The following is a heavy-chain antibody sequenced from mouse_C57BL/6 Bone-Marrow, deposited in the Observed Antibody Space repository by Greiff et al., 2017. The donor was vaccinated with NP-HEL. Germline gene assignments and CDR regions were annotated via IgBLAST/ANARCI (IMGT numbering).Heavy chain of an antibody. D-gene: IGHD1-1*01. J-gene: IGHJ3*01. CDR1: GYSFTGYF. V-gene: IGHV1-20*01. CDR3: ARSGYYGSSPWFAY. CDR2: INPYNGDT. Sequence: VQLQQSGPELVKPGDSVKISCKASGYSFTGYFMNWVMQSHGKSLEWIGRINPYNGDTFYNQKFKGKATLTVDKSSSTAHMELRSLTSEDSAVYYCARSGYYGSSPWFAYWGQGTLVTVYA.